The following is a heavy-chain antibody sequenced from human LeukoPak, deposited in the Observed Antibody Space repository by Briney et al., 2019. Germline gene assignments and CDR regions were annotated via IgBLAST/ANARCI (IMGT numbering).Heavy chain of an antibody. V-gene: IGHV3-30-3*01. D-gene: IGHD1-7*01. Sequence: GRSLRLSCAASGFTFSSYAMHWVRQAPGKGLEWVAVISYDGSNKYYADSVKGRFTISRDNSKNTLYLQMNSLRAEGTAVYYCARDHKLELLYYYYGMDVWGQGTTVTVSS. CDR1: GFTFSSYA. CDR3: ARDHKLELLYYYYGMDV. J-gene: IGHJ6*02. CDR2: ISYDGSNK.